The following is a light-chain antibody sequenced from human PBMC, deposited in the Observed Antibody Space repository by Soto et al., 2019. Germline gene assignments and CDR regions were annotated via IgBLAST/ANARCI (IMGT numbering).Light chain of an antibody. V-gene: IGKV1-9*01. CDR3: QEVKPYPLT. Sequence: DIQLTQSPSFLSASVGDRVTITCRASQAISSHLAWYQQKPGKAPKLLIYAASTLQSGVPTGFGGSGSGKEFASTITGLQPEYFATYYWQEVKPYPLTFGGGTKVEIK. CDR1: QAISSH. J-gene: IGKJ4*02. CDR2: AAS.